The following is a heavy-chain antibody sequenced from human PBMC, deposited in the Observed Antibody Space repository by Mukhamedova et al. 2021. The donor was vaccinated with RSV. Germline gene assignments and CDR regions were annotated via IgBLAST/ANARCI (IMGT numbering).Heavy chain of an antibody. CDR2: IYPGDSDT. V-gene: IGHV5-51*01. Sequence: PGKGLEWMGIIYPGDSDTRYSPSFQGQVTISADKSISTAYLQWSSLKASDTAMYYCARPFSGYYFDYWGQGTLVTVSS. J-gene: IGHJ4*02. D-gene: IGHD1-1*01. CDR3: ARPFSGYYFDY.